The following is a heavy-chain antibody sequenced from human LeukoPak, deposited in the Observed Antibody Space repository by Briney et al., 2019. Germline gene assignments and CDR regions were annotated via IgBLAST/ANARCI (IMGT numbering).Heavy chain of an antibody. CDR3: AKRFYSDYYDSSGNYYDAFDI. V-gene: IGHV3-23*01. CDR2: ISGSGGST. CDR1: GFTFSSYA. Sequence: PGGSLRLSCAASGFTFSSYAMSWVRQAPGKGLEWVSAISGSGGSTSYADSVKGRFTISRDNSKNTLYLQMNSLRAEDTAVYYCAKRFYSDYYDSSGNYYDAFDIWGQGTMVTVSS. D-gene: IGHD3-22*01. J-gene: IGHJ3*02.